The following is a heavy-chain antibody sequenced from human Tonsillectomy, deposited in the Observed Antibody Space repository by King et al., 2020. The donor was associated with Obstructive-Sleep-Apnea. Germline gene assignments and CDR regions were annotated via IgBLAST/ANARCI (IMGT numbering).Heavy chain of an antibody. CDR2: IYYSGST. V-gene: IGHV4-59*01. CDR1: GGSINDYY. D-gene: IGHD2-8*02. CDR3: ATVLAATNYYGMDV. J-gene: IGHJ6*02. Sequence: VQLQESGPRLVKPSETLSLICSVSGGSINDYYWSWIRQPPGKGLEWIGYIYYSGSTDYNPSLKNRVTISVDTPKNQFSLTLSSVNATDAAVYFCATVLAATNYYGMDVWGQGTTVTVSS.